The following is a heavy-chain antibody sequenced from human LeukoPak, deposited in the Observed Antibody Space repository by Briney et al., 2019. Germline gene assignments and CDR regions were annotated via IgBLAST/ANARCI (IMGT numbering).Heavy chain of an antibody. V-gene: IGHV4-31*03. CDR2: IYYSGST. J-gene: IGHJ5*02. D-gene: IGHD3-3*01. CDR1: GGSISSGGYY. CDR3: ARATYYGHWFDP. Sequence: SETLSLTCTVSGGSISSGGYYWSWIRQHTGKGLEWIGYIYYSGSTYYNPSLKSRVTISVDTSKNQFSLKLSSVTAADTAVYYCARATYYGHWFDPWGQGTLVTVSS.